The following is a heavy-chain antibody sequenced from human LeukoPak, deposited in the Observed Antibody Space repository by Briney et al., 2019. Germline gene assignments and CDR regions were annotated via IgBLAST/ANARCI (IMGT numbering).Heavy chain of an antibody. Sequence: KAGGSLRLSCAASGFTVSSNYMNWVRQAPGKGLEWVSVIYSGGRTYYVDSVKGRFTISRDNSKNTLYLQMNSLRAEDTAVYYCGSTSLLGSGFFDYWGQGNLDPVSS. J-gene: IGHJ4*02. V-gene: IGHV3-66*01. CDR2: IYSGGRT. CDR1: GFTVSSNY. CDR3: GSTSLLGSGFFDY. D-gene: IGHD3-10*02.